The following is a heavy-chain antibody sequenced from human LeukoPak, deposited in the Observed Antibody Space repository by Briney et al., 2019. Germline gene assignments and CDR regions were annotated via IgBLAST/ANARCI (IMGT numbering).Heavy chain of an antibody. D-gene: IGHD6-19*01. Sequence: SVTLSLTCTVSGGSSSSSSYYWGWIRQPPGKGLEWIGSIYYSGSTYYNPSLKSRVTISVDTFKNQFSLELSSVTAADTAVYYCARIRQSGIAVWGQGTLVTVSS. CDR2: IYYSGST. CDR1: GGSSSSSSYY. J-gene: IGHJ4*02. CDR3: ARIRQSGIAV. V-gene: IGHV4-39*07.